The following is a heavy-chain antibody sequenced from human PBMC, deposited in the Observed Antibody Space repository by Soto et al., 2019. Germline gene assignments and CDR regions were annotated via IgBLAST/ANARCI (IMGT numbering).Heavy chain of an antibody. Sequence: SETLSLTCTVSGGSISSYYWSWIRQPPGKGLEWIGYIYSSGSTNYNPSLKSRVTISVDTSKNQFSLKLTSVTAADTAVYYCARDHPGSSHFDYWGQGTLVTVS. CDR1: GGSISSYY. CDR2: IYSSGST. CDR3: ARDHPGSSHFDY. V-gene: IGHV4-59*01. J-gene: IGHJ4*02. D-gene: IGHD3-10*01.